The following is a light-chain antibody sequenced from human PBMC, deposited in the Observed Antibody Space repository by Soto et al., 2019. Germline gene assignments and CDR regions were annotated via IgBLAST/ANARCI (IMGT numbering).Light chain of an antibody. CDR1: NIESRS. J-gene: IGLJ7*01. Sequence: SYELTQPPSVSAATGQTAKITCGGNNIESRSVHWYQQKPGQAPVLVVYEDSDRPSGIPERFSGSNSGNTATLTISRVEDRDEADYYCQVWASSSERAVFGGGTQLTVL. CDR3: QVWASSSERAV. CDR2: EDS. V-gene: IGLV3-21*02.